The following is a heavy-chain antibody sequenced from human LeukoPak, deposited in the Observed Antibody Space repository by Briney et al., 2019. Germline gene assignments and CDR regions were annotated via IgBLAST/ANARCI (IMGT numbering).Heavy chain of an antibody. CDR3: ARDRLDYGDYETCLDV. J-gene: IGHJ6*03. CDR1: GGTFSSYA. V-gene: IGHV1-69*13. CDR2: IIPIFGTA. D-gene: IGHD4-17*01. Sequence: GASVKVSCKASGGTFSSYAISWVRQAPGQGLEWMGGIIPIFGTANYAQKFQGRVTITADESTSTAYMELSSLRSEDTAVYYCARDRLDYGDYETCLDVWGKGTTVTVS.